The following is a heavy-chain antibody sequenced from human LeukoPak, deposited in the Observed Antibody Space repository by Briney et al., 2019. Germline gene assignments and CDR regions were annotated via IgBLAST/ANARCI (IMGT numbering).Heavy chain of an antibody. CDR1: GFTFISYG. V-gene: IGHV3-30*02. Sequence: GGSLRLSCAASGFTFISYGMHWVRQAPGKGLEWVAFLRYDGSNKYYADSVKGRFTISRDNSKNTLNLQMNSLRAEDTAVYYCAKDPTHYRVWDYYETIGLSYWGQGTLVTVSS. D-gene: IGHD3-22*01. CDR2: LRYDGSNK. J-gene: IGHJ4*02. CDR3: AKDPTHYRVWDYYETIGLSY.